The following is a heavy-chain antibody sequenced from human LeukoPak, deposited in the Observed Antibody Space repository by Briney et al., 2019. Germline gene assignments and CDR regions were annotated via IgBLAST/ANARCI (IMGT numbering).Heavy chain of an antibody. J-gene: IGHJ5*02. V-gene: IGHV4-39*02. CDR2: IYYSGST. CDR1: GDSISSSSSY. D-gene: IGHD2-15*01. Sequence: SETLSLTCTASGDSISSSSSYWGWIRQPPGEGLEWIGSIYYSGSTYYNASLKSRVTISVDTSKNQFSLKLSSVTAADTAVYYCARETRSGGSLLRGNWFDPWGQGTLVTVSS. CDR3: ARETRSGGSLLRGNWFDP.